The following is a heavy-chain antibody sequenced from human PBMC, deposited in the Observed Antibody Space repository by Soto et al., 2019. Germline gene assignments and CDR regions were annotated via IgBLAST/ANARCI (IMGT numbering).Heavy chain of an antibody. CDR2: IYYSGST. CDR3: ARDSYGSGSYEYYYGMDV. V-gene: IGHV4-59*06. CDR1: GGSISSYY. Sequence: SETLSLTCTVSGGSISSYYWSWIRQPPGKGLEWIGYIYYSGSTYYNPSLKSRVTISVDTSKNQFSLKLSSVTAADTAVYYCARDSYGSGSYEYYYGMDVWGQGTTVTVSS. J-gene: IGHJ6*02. D-gene: IGHD3-10*01.